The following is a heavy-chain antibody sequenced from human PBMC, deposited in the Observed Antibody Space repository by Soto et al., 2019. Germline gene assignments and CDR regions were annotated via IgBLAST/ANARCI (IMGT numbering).Heavy chain of an antibody. Sequence: SETLSLTCTVSGGSISSYYWSWIRQPPGKGLEWIGYIYYSGSTNYNPSLKSRVTISVDTSKNQFSLKLSSVTAADTAVYYCARAPLWFGESPPFFDYWGQGTLVTVSS. J-gene: IGHJ4*02. D-gene: IGHD3-10*01. CDR3: ARAPLWFGESPPFFDY. V-gene: IGHV4-59*01. CDR2: IYYSGST. CDR1: GGSISSYY.